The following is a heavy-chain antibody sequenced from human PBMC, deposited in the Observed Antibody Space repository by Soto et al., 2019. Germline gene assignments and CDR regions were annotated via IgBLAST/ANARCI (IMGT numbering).Heavy chain of an antibody. D-gene: IGHD2-15*01. CDR2: IIPISGTA. Sequence: QVRLVQSGAEVKKPESSVKVSCKASGGTFNSYAIHWVRQAPGQGLEWMGAIIPISGTANSAQKFQGRVTITADKSTSTVYMDLSSLRSEDTAVYYCARWGGRSSSGDNCFDKPFDYWGQGTLVTVSS. CDR1: GGTFNSYA. J-gene: IGHJ4*02. V-gene: IGHV1-69*06. CDR3: ARWGGRSSSGDNCFDKPFDY.